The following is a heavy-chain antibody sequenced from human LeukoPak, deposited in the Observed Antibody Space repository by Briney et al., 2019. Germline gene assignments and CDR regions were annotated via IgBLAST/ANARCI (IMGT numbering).Heavy chain of an antibody. Sequence: ASVKVPCKASGYIFTGYYMHWVRQAPGQGLEWMGWINPNSGGTNYAQKFQGRVTMTRDTSISTAYMELSRLRSDDTAVYYCARDLKWNYFDYWGQGTLVTVSS. D-gene: IGHD1-26*01. CDR3: ARDLKWNYFDY. CDR2: INPNSGGT. CDR1: GYIFTGYY. V-gene: IGHV1-2*02. J-gene: IGHJ4*02.